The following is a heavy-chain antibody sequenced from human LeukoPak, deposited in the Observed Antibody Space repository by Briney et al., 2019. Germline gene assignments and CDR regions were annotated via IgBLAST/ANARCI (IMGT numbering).Heavy chain of an antibody. CDR2: MYTSGST. V-gene: IGHV4-61*02. J-gene: IGHJ4*02. CDR3: ARGSRDIVVVPAVDY. Sequence: PSQTLSLTCTVSGGSISSGSYYWSWIRQPAGKGLEWIGRMYTSGSTNYNPSLKSRVTISVDTSKNQFSLKLSSVTAADTAVYYCARGSRDIVVVPAVDYWGQGTLVTVSS. D-gene: IGHD2-2*01. CDR1: GGSISSGSYY.